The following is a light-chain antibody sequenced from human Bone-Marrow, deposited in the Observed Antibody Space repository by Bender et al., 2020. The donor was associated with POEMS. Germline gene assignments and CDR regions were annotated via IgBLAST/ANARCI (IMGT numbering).Light chain of an antibody. Sequence: QSALTQPASVSGSPGQSITISCTGTYSDIGSYKFVSWYQQHPGKAPKLMIYEGTKRPSGVSNRFSGSKSDNTASLTISGLQAEDEADFYCCSYADNSVWVFGGGTKLTVL. CDR3: CSYADNSVWV. CDR2: EGT. CDR1: YSDIGSYKF. J-gene: IGLJ3*02. V-gene: IGLV2-23*01.